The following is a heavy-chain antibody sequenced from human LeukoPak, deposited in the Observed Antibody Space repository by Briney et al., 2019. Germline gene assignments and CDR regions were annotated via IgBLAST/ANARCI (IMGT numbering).Heavy chain of an antibody. Sequence: SETLSLTCTVSGGSISSGNYYWSWVRQPAGKGLEWIGRIYSSGNTNYNPSLKSRVTISVDTSKNQFSLKLSSVTAADTAVYYCARDAGYCSRHTCYSWFDPWGQGTLVTASS. CDR3: ARDAGYCSRHTCYSWFDP. CDR1: GGSISSGNYY. J-gene: IGHJ5*02. D-gene: IGHD2-2*02. CDR2: IYSSGNT. V-gene: IGHV4-61*02.